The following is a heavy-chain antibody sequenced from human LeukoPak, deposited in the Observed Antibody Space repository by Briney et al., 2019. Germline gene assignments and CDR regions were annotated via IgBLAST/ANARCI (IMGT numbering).Heavy chain of an antibody. CDR2: IYYSGST. CDR3: AREDIVATIGQSPGDY. D-gene: IGHD5-12*01. J-gene: IGHJ4*02. CDR1: GGSISSSSYY. Sequence: SETLSLTCTVSGGSISSSSYYWGWIRQPPGKGLEWIGSIYYSGSTYYNPSLKSRVTISVDTSKNQFSLKLSSVTAADTAVYYCAREDIVATIGQSPGDYWGQGTLVTVSS. V-gene: IGHV4-39*07.